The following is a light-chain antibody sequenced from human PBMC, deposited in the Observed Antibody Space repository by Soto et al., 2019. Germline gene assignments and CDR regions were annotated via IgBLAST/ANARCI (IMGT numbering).Light chain of an antibody. CDR3: QQRSNWLLT. CDR2: DAS. Sequence: EIVLTQSPATLSLSPGERATLSCRASQSVSSYLAWYQQKSGQAPRLLIYDASNRATGIPARFSGSGSGTDFTLTIRSLQTEDFAVYDGQQRSNWLLTFGGGTKVEIK. J-gene: IGKJ4*01. CDR1: QSVSSY. V-gene: IGKV3-11*01.